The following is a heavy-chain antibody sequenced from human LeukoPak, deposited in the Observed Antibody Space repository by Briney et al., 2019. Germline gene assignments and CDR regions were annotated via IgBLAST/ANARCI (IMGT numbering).Heavy chain of an antibody. J-gene: IGHJ3*01. V-gene: IGHV4-30-4*08. CDR2: IFYSSNT. D-gene: IGHD3-3*01. CDR1: GGSISSGDYY. Sequence: SQTLPLTCTVSGGSISSGDYYWSWIRQPPGKGLAWIGYIFYSSNTYYYPSGKSRVSISVDTSKNQFSLKLSSVTAADTAVYYCATYDFWGGYWAFDFWGQGTTVTVSS. CDR3: ATYDFWGGYWAFDF.